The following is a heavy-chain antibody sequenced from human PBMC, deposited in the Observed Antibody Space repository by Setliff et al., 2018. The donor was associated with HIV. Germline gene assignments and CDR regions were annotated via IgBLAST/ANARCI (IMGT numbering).Heavy chain of an antibody. CDR3: ATLSSNWHRDY. CDR1: TFSVSEYA. CDR2: ISYDGSDK. Sequence: PGGSLRLSCAASTFSVSEYAMSWVRQAPGKGLEWVAFISYDGSDKYYADSVKGRFTISRDNSKNTVYLQMNSLRAEDTAVYYCATLSSNWHRDYWGQGTLVTVSS. D-gene: IGHD1-1*01. V-gene: IGHV3-30*04. J-gene: IGHJ4*02.